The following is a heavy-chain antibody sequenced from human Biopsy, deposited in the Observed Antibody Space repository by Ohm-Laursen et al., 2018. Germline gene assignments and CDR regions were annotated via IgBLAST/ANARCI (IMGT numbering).Heavy chain of an antibody. CDR1: GFSFTTVGMR. Sequence: PTQTLTLTCTFSGFSFTTVGMRVTWIRQAPGKALEWLAHIDWAGDTRYSASLKTRLSISKDTFKDQVVLTTTDIDPVDTATYYCARASASQYYGVDVWGQGTSVTVSS. CDR2: IDWAGDT. CDR3: ARASASQYYGVDV. D-gene: IGHD1-26*01. J-gene: IGHJ6*02. V-gene: IGHV2-70*04.